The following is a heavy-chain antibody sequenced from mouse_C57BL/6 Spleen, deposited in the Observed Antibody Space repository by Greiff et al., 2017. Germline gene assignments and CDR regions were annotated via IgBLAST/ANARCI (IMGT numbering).Heavy chain of an antibody. V-gene: IGHV3-6*01. Sequence: EVKLQESGPGLVKPSQSLSFTCSVTGYSITSGYYWNWIRQFPGNKLEWMGYISYDGSNNYNPSLKNRISITRDTSKNQFFLKLNSVTTEDTATYYWARDEGCDGYSYWGQGTTLTVSS. CDR2: ISYDGSN. D-gene: IGHD2-3*01. CDR1: GYSITSGYY. J-gene: IGHJ2*01. CDR3: ARDEGCDGYSY.